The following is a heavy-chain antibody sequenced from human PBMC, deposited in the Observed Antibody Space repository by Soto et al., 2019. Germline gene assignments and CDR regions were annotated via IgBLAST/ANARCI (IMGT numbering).Heavy chain of an antibody. D-gene: IGHD3-9*01. V-gene: IGHV4-59*01. CDR1: RGSISPYY. J-gene: IGHJ6*02. Sequence: SETLSHTCTVSRGSISPYYWRWIRQPPGYGLEWIGYIYYSGSTNYNPSLKSRVTIAVDTSKNQFSLKLSSVTAADTAVYYCARADILTGYYNYYYSMDVWGRGTTVTVSS. CDR3: ARADILTGYYNYYYSMDV. CDR2: IYYSGST.